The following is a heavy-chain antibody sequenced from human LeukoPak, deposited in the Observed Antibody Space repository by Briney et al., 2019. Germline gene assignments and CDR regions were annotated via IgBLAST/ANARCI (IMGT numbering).Heavy chain of an antibody. J-gene: IGHJ4*02. D-gene: IGHD3-22*01. CDR3: AKRGVVIRVILVGFHKEAYYFDS. CDR2: ISGSAGGT. CDR1: GITLSNYG. Sequence: GGSLRLSCAVSGITLSNYGMSWVRQAPGKGLEWVAGISGSAGGTYYADSLKGRFTVSRDNAKNTLYLQLNNLRAEDTAVYFCAKRGVVIRVILVGFHKEAYYFDSWGQGALVTVSS. V-gene: IGHV3-23*01.